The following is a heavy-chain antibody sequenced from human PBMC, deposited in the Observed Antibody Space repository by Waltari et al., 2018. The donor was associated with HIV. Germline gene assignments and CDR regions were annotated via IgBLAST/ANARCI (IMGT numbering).Heavy chain of an antibody. CDR2: ISYDGSNK. J-gene: IGHJ2*01. Sequence: QLQLVESGGGVVQPGRSLRLSCAASGFTFKTYGMHWVRQAPGKGLGWVAGISYDGSNKDYGDSVKGRFTISKDNSKSTLYLQMNSLRAEDTAVYYCAKDISANYYDSQGGWYYDLWGRGTLVTVSS. D-gene: IGHD3-22*01. CDR1: GFTFKTYG. CDR3: AKDISANYYDSQGGWYYDL. V-gene: IGHV3-30*18.